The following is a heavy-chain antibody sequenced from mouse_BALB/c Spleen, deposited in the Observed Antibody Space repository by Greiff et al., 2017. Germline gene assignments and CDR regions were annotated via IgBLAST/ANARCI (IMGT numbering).Heavy chain of an antibody. CDR2: INPSNGRT. J-gene: IGHJ4*01. Sequence: QVQLQQPGAELVKPGASVKLSCKASGYTFTSYWMHWVKQRPGQGLEWIGEINPSNGRTNYNEKFKSKATLTVDKSSSTAYMQLSSLTSEDSAVYYCANYLYYAMDYWGQGTSVTVSS. D-gene: IGHD1-1*02. CDR1: GYTFTSYW. V-gene: IGHV1S81*02. CDR3: ANYLYYAMDY.